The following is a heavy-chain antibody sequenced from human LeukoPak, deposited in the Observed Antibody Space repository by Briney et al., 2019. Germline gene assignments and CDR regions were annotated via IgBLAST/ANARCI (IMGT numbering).Heavy chain of an antibody. CDR1: GFTFSSYA. Sequence: GAYLRLSCAASGFTFSSYAMSWVRQAPGKGLEWVSAISGSGGSTYYADSVKGRFTISRDNSKNTLYLQMNSLRAEDTAVYYCAGTYYYDSSGYPYYFDYWGQGTLVTVSS. D-gene: IGHD3-22*01. CDR2: ISGSGGST. V-gene: IGHV3-23*01. J-gene: IGHJ4*02. CDR3: AGTYYYDSSGYPYYFDY.